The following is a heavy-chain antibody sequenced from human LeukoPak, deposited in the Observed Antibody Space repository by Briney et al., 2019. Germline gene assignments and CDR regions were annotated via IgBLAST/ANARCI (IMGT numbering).Heavy chain of an antibody. CDR1: GYTFTGYH. D-gene: IGHD6-19*01. CDR2: IIPIFGTA. Sequence: SVKVSCKASGYTFTGYHIHWVRQAPGQGLEWMGGIIPIFGTANYAQKFQGRVTITTDESTSTAYMELSSLRSEDTAVYYCARDPQWHPGGGFDYWGQGTLVTVSS. J-gene: IGHJ4*02. CDR3: ARDPQWHPGGGFDY. V-gene: IGHV1-69*05.